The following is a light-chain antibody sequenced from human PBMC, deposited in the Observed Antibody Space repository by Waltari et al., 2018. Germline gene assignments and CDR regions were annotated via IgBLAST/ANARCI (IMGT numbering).Light chain of an antibody. V-gene: IGLV1-47*01. Sequence: QSVLTQPPSASATPGQRVTISCSGSSSNVEINYVYWYQQLPGTAPKLLIYRNNLRPSGVPDRFSGSKSGTSASLAISGLRSEDEADYYCATWDVSLSGWVFGGGTKLTVL. CDR2: RNN. CDR1: SSNVEINY. CDR3: ATWDVSLSGWV. J-gene: IGLJ3*02.